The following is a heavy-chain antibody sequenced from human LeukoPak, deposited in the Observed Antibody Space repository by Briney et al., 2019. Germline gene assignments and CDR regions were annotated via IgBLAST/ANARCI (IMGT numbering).Heavy chain of an antibody. CDR3: AEDSDLRRYYI. CDR1: GASINRNNHY. D-gene: IGHD4-23*01. J-gene: IGHJ4*02. CDR2: IYSSGST. V-gene: IGHV4-39*07. Sequence: SETLSLTCSVSGASINRNNHYWGWIRQPPGKGLEWIGTIYSSGSTYYNPSLKSQVTISMDTSKNQFSLTLISVTAADTAVYYCAEDSDLRRYYIWGQGTLVTISS.